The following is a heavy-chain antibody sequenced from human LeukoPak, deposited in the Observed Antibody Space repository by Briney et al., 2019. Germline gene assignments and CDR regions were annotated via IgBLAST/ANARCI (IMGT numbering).Heavy chain of an antibody. V-gene: IGHV3-33*01. CDR1: GFTFSDYA. CDR2: TWFDGNNK. J-gene: IGHJ4*02. CDR3: ARDSIMTTATSDPDY. D-gene: IGHD4-17*01. Sequence: GTSLRLSCTASGFTFSDYAMHWVRQAPGKGLEWVALTWFDGNNKYYADSVKGRFTISKDNSKNTLYLQMNSLRAEDTGVYYCARDSIMTTATSDPDYWGQGTLVTVSS.